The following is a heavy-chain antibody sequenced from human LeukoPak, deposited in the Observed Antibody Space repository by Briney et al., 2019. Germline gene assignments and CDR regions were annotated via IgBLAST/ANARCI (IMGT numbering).Heavy chain of an antibody. CDR1: GFTFSSYS. J-gene: IGHJ6*04. V-gene: IGHV3-48*01. Sequence: PGGSLRLSCAASGFTFSSYSMNWVRQAPGKGLEWVSYISSSSSTIYYADSVKGRFTISRDNAKNSLYLQMNSLRAEDTAVYYCARDRDYASDVWGKGTTATVSS. CDR2: ISSSSSTI. D-gene: IGHD4-17*01. CDR3: ARDRDYASDV.